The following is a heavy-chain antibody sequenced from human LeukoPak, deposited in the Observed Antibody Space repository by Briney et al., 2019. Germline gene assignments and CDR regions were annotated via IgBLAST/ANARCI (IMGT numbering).Heavy chain of an antibody. D-gene: IGHD1-14*01. CDR1: GFTFSTYS. J-gene: IGHJ3*02. Sequence: GGSLRLSCAASGFTFSTYSMNWVRQAPGKGLEYVSSISSSSSSIYYADSVKGRFTISRDNPKNTLYLQMNSLRAEDTAVYYCEGKSGDAFDIWGQGTMVTVSS. V-gene: IGHV3-21*01. CDR2: ISSSSSSI. CDR3: EGKSGDAFDI.